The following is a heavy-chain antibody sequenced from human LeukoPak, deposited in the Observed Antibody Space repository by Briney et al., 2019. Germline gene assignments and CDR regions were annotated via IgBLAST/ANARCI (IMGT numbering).Heavy chain of an antibody. V-gene: IGHV4-34*01. Sequence: PSETLSLTCAVYGGSFSGYYWSWIRQPPGKGLEWIGEINHSGSTNYNPSLESRVTISVDTSKNQFSLKLSSVTAADTAVYYCARVGVWFGPYYGMDVWGQGTTVTVSS. CDR3: ARVGVWFGPYYGMDV. J-gene: IGHJ6*02. CDR1: GGSFSGYY. D-gene: IGHD3-10*01. CDR2: INHSGST.